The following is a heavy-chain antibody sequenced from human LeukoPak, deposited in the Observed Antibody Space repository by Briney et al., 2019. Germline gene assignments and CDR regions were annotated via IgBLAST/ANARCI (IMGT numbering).Heavy chain of an antibody. CDR3: AKDGRMGYGYGYELERFDEKADAFDI. Sequence: SGGSLRLSCAASGFTFSSYAMSWVRQAPGKGLEWVSAISGSGGSTYYADSVKGRFTISRDNSKNTLYLQMNSLRAEDTAVYYCAKDGRMGYGYGYELERFDEKADAFDIWGQGTMVTVSS. CDR2: ISGSGGST. J-gene: IGHJ3*02. V-gene: IGHV3-23*01. CDR1: GFTFSSYA. D-gene: IGHD5-18*01.